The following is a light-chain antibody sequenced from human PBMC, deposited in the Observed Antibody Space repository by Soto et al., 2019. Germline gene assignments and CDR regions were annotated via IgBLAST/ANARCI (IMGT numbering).Light chain of an antibody. CDR2: GAS. V-gene: IGKV3-11*01. J-gene: IGKJ5*01. CDR1: QSVSSY. Sequence: EILLTQSKGTLSVSPGERATLSCRASQSVSSYLAWYQQKPGQAPRLLIYGASTRAAGIPARFSGSGSGTDFTLTISSLEPEDFAVYYCQQRSNWPPITVGQGARLEIK. CDR3: QQRSNWPPIT.